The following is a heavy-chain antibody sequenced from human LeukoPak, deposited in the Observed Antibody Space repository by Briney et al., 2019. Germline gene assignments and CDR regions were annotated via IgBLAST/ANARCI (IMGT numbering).Heavy chain of an antibody. J-gene: IGHJ5*02. CDR1: GGSISSYY. CDR3: ARNYTGGITGTDSRGWFDP. D-gene: IGHD1-20*01. CDR2: IYHSGST. V-gene: IGHV4-38-2*02. Sequence: PSETLSLTCTVSGGSISSYYWGWIRQPPGKGLEWIGSIYHSGSTYYNPSLKSRVTISVDTSKNQFSLKLSSVTAADTAVYYCARNYTGGITGTDSRGWFDPWGQGTLVTVSS.